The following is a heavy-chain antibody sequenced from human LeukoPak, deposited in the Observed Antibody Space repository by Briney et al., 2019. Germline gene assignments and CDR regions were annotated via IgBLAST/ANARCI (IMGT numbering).Heavy chain of an antibody. CDR2: ISSSSSYI. J-gene: IGHJ4*02. CDR3: ASWPEEGDDFDY. V-gene: IGHV3-21*01. CDR1: GFTFSSYS. D-gene: IGHD3-10*01. Sequence: GGSLRLSCAASGFTFSSYSMNWVRQAPGKGLEWVSSISSSSSYIYYADSVKGRFTISRDNAKNSLYLQMNSLGAEDTAVYYCASWPEEGDDFDYWGQGTLVTVSS.